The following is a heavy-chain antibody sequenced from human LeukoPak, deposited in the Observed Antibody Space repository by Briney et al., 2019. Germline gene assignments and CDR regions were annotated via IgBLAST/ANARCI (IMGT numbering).Heavy chain of an antibody. V-gene: IGHV4-39*07. CDR1: GGSISSNSNY. J-gene: IGHJ4*02. CDR2: IYHSGST. Sequence: KSSETLSLTCTVSGGSISSNSNYWAWIRQPPGKGLEWIGEIYHSGSTNYNPSLKSRVTISVDKSKNQFSLKLSSVTAADTAVYYCASRYYYDSSGLDYWGQGTLVTVSS. CDR3: ASRYYYDSSGLDY. D-gene: IGHD3-22*01.